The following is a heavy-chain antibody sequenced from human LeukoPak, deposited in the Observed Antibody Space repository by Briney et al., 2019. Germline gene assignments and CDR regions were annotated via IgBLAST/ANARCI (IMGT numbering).Heavy chain of an antibody. CDR1: GYSFTNYW. V-gene: IGHV5-10-1*01. J-gene: IGHJ4*02. Sequence: GESLKISCKGSGYSFTNYWISWVRQTPGRGLEWMGKIDPSDSYPNYSPSFQGRVTISADKSLTTAYLQWSSLKASDTAIYFCARHLNVSSSFDYWGQGTLVTVSS. CDR2: IDPSDSYP. D-gene: IGHD3-10*01. CDR3: ARHLNVSSSFDY.